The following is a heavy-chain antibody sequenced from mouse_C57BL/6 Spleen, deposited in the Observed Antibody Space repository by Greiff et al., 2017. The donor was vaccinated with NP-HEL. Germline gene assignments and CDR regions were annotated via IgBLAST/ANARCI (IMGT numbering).Heavy chain of an antibody. CDR3: ARRAYTRYFDV. J-gene: IGHJ1*03. CDR2: INPNNGGT. Sequence: VQLQQSGPELVKPGASVKISCKASGYTFTDYYMNWVKQSHGKSLEWIGDINPNNGGTSYNQKFKGKATLTVDKSSSTAYMELRSLTSEDSAVYYCARRAYTRYFDVWGTGTTVTVSS. V-gene: IGHV1-26*01. CDR1: GYTFTDYY. D-gene: IGHD3-3*01.